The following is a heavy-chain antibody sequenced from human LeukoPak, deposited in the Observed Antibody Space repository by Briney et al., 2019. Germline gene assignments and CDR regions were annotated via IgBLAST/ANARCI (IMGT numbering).Heavy chain of an antibody. CDR3: AKRESSSSRTASDY. J-gene: IGHJ4*02. D-gene: IGHD6-6*01. Sequence: GGSLRLSCAASGFTFGTYSMSWVRQAPGKGLEWVSAISGSGGSTYYADSVKGRFTISRDNSKNMLYLQMNSLRAEDTAVYYCAKRESSSSRTASDYWGQGTLVTVSS. V-gene: IGHV3-23*01. CDR2: ISGSGGST. CDR1: GFTFGTYS.